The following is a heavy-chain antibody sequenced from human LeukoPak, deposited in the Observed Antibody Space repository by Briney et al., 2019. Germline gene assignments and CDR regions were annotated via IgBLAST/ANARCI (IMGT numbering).Heavy chain of an antibody. CDR3: AKESSGSSWFDY. V-gene: IGHV3-23*01. CDR1: GFTFSSYA. Sequence: PGGSLRLSCAASGFTFSSYAMSWVRQAPGKGLEWVSTISGSGGSTYYADSAKGRFTISRDNSKNTLYLQMNSLRAEDTAVYYCAKESSGSSWFDYWGQGTLVTVSS. D-gene: IGHD6-13*01. CDR2: ISGSGGST. J-gene: IGHJ4*02.